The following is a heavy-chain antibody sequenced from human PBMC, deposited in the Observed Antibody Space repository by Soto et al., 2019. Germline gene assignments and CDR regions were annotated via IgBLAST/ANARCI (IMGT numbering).Heavy chain of an antibody. CDR2: ISYDGRNK. V-gene: IGHV3-30*03. CDR3: ARGYCNNIGCSHYFDS. D-gene: IGHD2-2*01. J-gene: IGHJ4*02. Sequence: GGSLRLSCAASGFTFSSYGMHWVRQAPGKGLEWVAVISYDGRNKYYADAVKGRFTISRDNSKNTLYLQTNSLRSDDTATYFCARGYCNNIGCSHYFDSWGQGTLVTVSS. CDR1: GFTFSSYG.